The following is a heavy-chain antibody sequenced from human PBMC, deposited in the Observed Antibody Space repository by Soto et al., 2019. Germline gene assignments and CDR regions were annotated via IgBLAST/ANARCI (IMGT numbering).Heavy chain of an antibody. CDR1: GYTFTSYA. J-gene: IGHJ6*02. D-gene: IGHD1-1*01. CDR3: ARGTVTGSEYNYYYYGMDV. CDR2: IIPLFGTT. Sequence: SVKVSCKASGYTFTSYAIDWVRQDPGQGLEWMGGIIPLFGTTNYAQKLQGRVKLTADESTRTAYMELSTLTSEDTAVYYCARGTVTGSEYNYYYYGMDVWGQGTTVTVSS. V-gene: IGHV1-69*13.